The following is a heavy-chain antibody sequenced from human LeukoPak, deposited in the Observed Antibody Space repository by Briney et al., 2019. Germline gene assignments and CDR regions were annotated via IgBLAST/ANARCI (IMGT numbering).Heavy chain of an antibody. J-gene: IGHJ5*02. V-gene: IGHV4-34*01. CDR1: GGSFSGYY. Sequence: SETLSLTCAVYGGSFSGYYWSWIRQPPGKGLEWIGEINHSGSTNYNPSLKSRVIISVDTSKNQFSLKLSSVTAADTAVYYCGRGRKWWFRPPGSWFDPWGQGTLVTVSS. D-gene: IGHD2-15*01. CDR2: INHSGST. CDR3: GRGRKWWFRPPGSWFDP.